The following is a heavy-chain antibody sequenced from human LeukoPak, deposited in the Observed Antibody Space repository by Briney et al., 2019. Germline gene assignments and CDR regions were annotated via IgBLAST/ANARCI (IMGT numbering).Heavy chain of an antibody. CDR1: GYTFTSYD. D-gene: IGHD1-26*01. J-gene: IGHJ6*03. V-gene: IGHV1-8*03. Sequence: GASVKVSCKASGYTFTSYDIDWVRQATGQGLEWMGWMNPKSGKTGYAQKFQGRVTITRNTSISTAYMELSSLRSEDTAVYYCARADTTYYYYYYMDVWGKGTTVTVSS. CDR2: MNPKSGKT. CDR3: ARADTTYYYYYYMDV.